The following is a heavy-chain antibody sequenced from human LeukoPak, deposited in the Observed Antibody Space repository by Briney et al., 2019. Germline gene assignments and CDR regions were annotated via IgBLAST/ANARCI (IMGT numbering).Heavy chain of an antibody. J-gene: IGHJ6*03. CDR2: IIPIFGTA. V-gene: IGHV1-69*05. D-gene: IGHD3-3*01. CDR1: GGTFSSYA. CDR3: ARELAYDFWSGYYKGESKSYMDV. Sequence: ASVKVSCKASGGTFSSYAISWVRQAPGPGLEWMGGIIPIFGTANYAQKFQGRVTITTDESTSTAYMELSSLRSEDTAVYYCARELAYDFWSGYYKGESKSYMDVWGKGTTVTVSS.